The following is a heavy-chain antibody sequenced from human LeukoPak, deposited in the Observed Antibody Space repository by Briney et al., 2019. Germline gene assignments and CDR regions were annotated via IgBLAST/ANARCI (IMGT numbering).Heavy chain of an antibody. CDR3: ARVYVGAFDI. V-gene: IGHV1-46*03. CDR2: INPSGGST. CDR1: AYTFTSYY. J-gene: IGHJ3*02. D-gene: IGHD1-26*01. Sequence: ASVKVSCTASAYTFTSYYMHWVRQAPGQGHEWMGIINPSGGSTSYAQKFQGRVTMTRDTSTSTVYMELSSLRSEDTAVYYCARVYVGAFDIWGQGTMVTVSS.